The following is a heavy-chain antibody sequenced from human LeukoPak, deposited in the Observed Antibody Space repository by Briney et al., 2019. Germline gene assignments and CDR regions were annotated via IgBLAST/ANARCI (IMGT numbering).Heavy chain of an antibody. CDR1: GYTFTSYG. CDR3: ARGRDAFDI. V-gene: IGHV1-18*01. CDR2: ISAYNGNT. Sequence: ASVKVSCKASGYTFTSYGISWVRQAPGQGLEWMGWISAYNGNTSYAQKFQGRVTMTRDTSTSTVYMELSSLRSEDTAVYYCARGRDAFDIWGQGTMVTVSS. J-gene: IGHJ3*02.